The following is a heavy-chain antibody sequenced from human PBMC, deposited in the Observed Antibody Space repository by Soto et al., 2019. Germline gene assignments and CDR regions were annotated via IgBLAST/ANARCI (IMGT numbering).Heavy chain of an antibody. D-gene: IGHD3-3*01. V-gene: IGHV3-21*01. CDR2: ISSSSSYI. Sequence: GGSLRLSCAASGFTFSSYSMNWVRQAPGKGLEWVSSISSSSSYIYYADSVKGRFTISRDNAKNSLYLQMNSLRAEDTAVYYCARDLITIFGVVSYFDYWGQGTPVTVSS. CDR1: GFTFSSYS. CDR3: ARDLITIFGVVSYFDY. J-gene: IGHJ4*02.